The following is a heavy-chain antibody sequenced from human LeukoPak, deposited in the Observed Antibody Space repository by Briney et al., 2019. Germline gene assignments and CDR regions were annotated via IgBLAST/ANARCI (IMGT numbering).Heavy chain of an antibody. V-gene: IGHV3-74*01. J-gene: IGHJ6*03. Sequence: GGSLRLFCAASGFTFSSYWMHWVRHAPGKGLVWVSRINSDGSSTSYADSVKGRFTISRDNAKNTLYLQMNSLRAEDTAVYYCAKGFAAMIFYMDVWGKGTTVTVSS. CDR1: GFTFSSYW. CDR2: INSDGSST. D-gene: IGHD3/OR15-3a*01. CDR3: AKGFAAMIFYMDV.